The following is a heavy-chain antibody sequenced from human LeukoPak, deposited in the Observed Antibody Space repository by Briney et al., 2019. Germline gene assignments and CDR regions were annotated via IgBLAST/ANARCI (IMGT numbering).Heavy chain of an antibody. D-gene: IGHD1-7*01. Sequence: KTSETLSLTCTVSGGSISSYYWSWIRQPAGNGLEWMGRIYTSGSTNYNPSLMSRVTISVDKSKNQFSLKLSSVTAADTAVYYCARRWNYGRNYYIDVWGKGATVSVSS. V-gene: IGHV4-4*07. CDR2: IYTSGST. J-gene: IGHJ6*03. CDR3: ARRWNYGRNYYIDV. CDR1: GGSISSYY.